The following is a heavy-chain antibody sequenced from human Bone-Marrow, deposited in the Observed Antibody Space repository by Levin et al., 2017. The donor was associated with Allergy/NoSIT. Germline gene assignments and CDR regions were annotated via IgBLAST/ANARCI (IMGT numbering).Heavy chain of an antibody. CDR2: IYHSGST. V-gene: IGHV4-4*02. CDR3: ARVPETGFYYGLDV. Sequence: SCAVSSDSISSGNWWSWVRQPPGKGLEWIGEIYHSGSTNYNPSLKSRVTISVDKSKNQFSLRLSSVTAADTAVYYCARVPETGFYYGLDVWGQGTTVTVSS. J-gene: IGHJ6*02. D-gene: IGHD1-14*01. CDR1: SDSISSGNW.